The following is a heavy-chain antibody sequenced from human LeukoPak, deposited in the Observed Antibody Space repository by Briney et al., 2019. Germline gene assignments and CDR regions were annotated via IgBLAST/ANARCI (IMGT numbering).Heavy chain of an antibody. D-gene: IGHD3-10*01. CDR1: GYTFTSYY. Sequence: ASVKVSCKASGYTFTSYYMHWVRQAPGQGLEGMGIINPSGGSTSYAQKYQGRVTMTRDTSTSTVYMELSSLRSEDTAVYYCASGQMVRGVLNWFDPWGQGTLVTVSS. V-gene: IGHV1-46*01. J-gene: IGHJ5*02. CDR2: INPSGGST. CDR3: ASGQMVRGVLNWFDP.